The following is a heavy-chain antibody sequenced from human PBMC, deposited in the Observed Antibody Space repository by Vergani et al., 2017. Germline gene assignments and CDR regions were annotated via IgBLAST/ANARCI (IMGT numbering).Heavy chain of an antibody. V-gene: IGHV3-23*01. CDR3: AKDPRWAAAGAAGGAAVYFDH. CDR2: ISGSGGST. CDR1: GFTFSSYA. J-gene: IGHJ2*01. Sequence: EVQLLESGGDLVQPGGSLRLSCAASGFTFSSYAMSWVRQAPGKGLEWVSAISGSGGSTYYADSVKGRFTIPRDKSKNTLYLQMNSLRAEDTAVYYCAKDPRWAAAGAAGGAAVYFDHWGHGTLVTVSS. D-gene: IGHD6-13*01.